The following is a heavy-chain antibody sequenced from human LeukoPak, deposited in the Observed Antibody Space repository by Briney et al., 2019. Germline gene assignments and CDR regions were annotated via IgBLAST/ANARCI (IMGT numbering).Heavy chain of an antibody. J-gene: IGHJ5*02. D-gene: IGHD6-19*01. CDR3: ARGQPQRYNSDWYVNWFDP. V-gene: IGHV4-59*01. CDR1: GASISSSY. Sequence: SETLSLTCTVSGASISSSYWSWIRQPPGKGLEWIGYIYYSETTKYNPSLRSRVTISIDTSKNQFSLKVNSVTAADTAVYYCARGQPQRYNSDWYVNWFDPWGQGTLVTVSS. CDR2: IYYSETT.